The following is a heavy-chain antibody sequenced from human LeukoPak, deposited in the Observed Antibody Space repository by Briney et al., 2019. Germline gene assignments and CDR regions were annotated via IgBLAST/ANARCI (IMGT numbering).Heavy chain of an antibody. J-gene: IGHJ6*02. D-gene: IGHD3-9*01. CDR1: GFTISTYG. V-gene: IGHV3-30*03. CDR2: ISYDGSDK. CDR3: TRDLMDYDVSTGLHHYYMDV. Sequence: GGSLRLSCAASGFTISTYGMHWVRQAPGKGLEWVALISYDGSDKYYADSVKGRFTISRDNSKNTLYLQMNTLRVEDTAVYYCTRDLMDYDVSTGLHHYYMDVWGQGTTVTVSS.